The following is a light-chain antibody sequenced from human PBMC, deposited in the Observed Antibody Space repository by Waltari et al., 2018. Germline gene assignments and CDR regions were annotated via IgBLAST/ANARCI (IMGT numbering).Light chain of an antibody. Sequence: DIVLTQSPATLSLSPGGRATLSCRASQSINIYLAWYQQKGGRAPRLLIYETSIRATGIPDRFSGSGSGTDFTLTISSLDPDDFAVYYCQHRSKFGGGTKVEIK. CDR3: QHRSK. V-gene: IGKV3-11*01. CDR1: QSINIY. CDR2: ETS. J-gene: IGKJ4*02.